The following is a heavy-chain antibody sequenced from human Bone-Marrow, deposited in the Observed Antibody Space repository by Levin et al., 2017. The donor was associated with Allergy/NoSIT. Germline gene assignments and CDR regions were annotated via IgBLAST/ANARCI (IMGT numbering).Heavy chain of an antibody. V-gene: IGHV3-23*01. CDR1: GFTFSTYA. CDR2: ISGNGGST. J-gene: IGHJ4*02. D-gene: IGHD3-10*01. CDR3: AGGYYASGSSAY. Sequence: LKISCAASGFTFSTYAMTWVRQAPGKGLEWVSVISGNGGSTDYADSVKGRFTISRDNSKNTLYLQMNSLRAEDTAVYYCAGGYYASGSSAYWGQGTLVTVSS.